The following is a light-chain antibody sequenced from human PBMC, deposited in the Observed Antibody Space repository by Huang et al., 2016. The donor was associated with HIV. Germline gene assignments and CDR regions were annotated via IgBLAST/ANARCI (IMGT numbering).Light chain of an antibody. Sequence: EIVLTQSPATLSVSPGERATLSCRASQSVSSKLGWYRQKPGRAPWLLIHGASTRATGIPARFSGSGSGTEFTLTISSLQSEDFAVYYCQQFNNWPYTFGQGTKLEIK. CDR1: QSVSSK. V-gene: IGKV3-15*01. CDR3: QQFNNWPYT. CDR2: GAS. J-gene: IGKJ2*01.